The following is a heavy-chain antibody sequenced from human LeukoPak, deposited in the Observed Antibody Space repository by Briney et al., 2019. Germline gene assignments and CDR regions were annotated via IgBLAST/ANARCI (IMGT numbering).Heavy chain of an antibody. V-gene: IGHV3-23*01. CDR1: EFTFSTSS. CDR2: ISGSGGST. J-gene: IGHJ4*02. D-gene: IGHD6-19*01. Sequence: GGSLRLSCAASEFTFSTSSMSWVRQVPGKGLEWVSAISGSGGSTYYADSVKGRFTISRDNSKNTLYLQMNSLRAEDTAVYYCAKGTGSSGWYLYYFDYWAREPWSPSPQ. CDR3: AKGTGSSGWYLYYFDY.